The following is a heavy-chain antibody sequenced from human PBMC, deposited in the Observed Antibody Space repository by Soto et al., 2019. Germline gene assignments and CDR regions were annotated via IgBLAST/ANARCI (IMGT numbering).Heavy chain of an antibody. CDR1: GGTFSSYA. CDR2: IIPIFGTA. Sequence: GASVKVSFKASGGTFSSYAISWVRQAPGQGLEWMGGIIPIFGTANYAQKFQGRVTITADESTSTAYMELSSLRSEDTAVYYCARDLRDSSSSGPPYSPWFDPWGQGTLVTVSS. V-gene: IGHV1-69*13. J-gene: IGHJ5*02. D-gene: IGHD6-6*01. CDR3: ARDLRDSSSSGPPYSPWFDP.